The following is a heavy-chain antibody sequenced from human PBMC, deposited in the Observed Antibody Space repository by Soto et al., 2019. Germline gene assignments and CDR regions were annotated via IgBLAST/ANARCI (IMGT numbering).Heavy chain of an antibody. V-gene: IGHV3-11*01. Sequence: GGSLRLSCAASVFTFSDYYMSWIRQAPGKGLEWVSYISSSGSTIYYADSVKGRFTISRDNAKNSLYLQMNSLRAEDTAVYYCASTVLRFLEWLLMASDDAFDIWGQGTMVTVSS. D-gene: IGHD3-3*01. CDR3: ASTVLRFLEWLLMASDDAFDI. CDR1: VFTFSDYY. CDR2: ISSSGSTI. J-gene: IGHJ3*02.